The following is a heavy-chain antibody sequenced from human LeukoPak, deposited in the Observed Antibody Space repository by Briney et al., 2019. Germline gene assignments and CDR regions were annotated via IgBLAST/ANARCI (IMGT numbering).Heavy chain of an antibody. J-gene: IGHJ3*02. D-gene: IGHD3-22*01. CDR2: IKQDGSQK. CDR1: GFTFSSYW. V-gene: IGHV3-7*01. CDR3: ARDSIPGYDSSGYMVAFDI. Sequence: GSLRLSCAASGFTFSSYWMSWVRQAPGKGLEWVANIKQDGSQKYYVDSVKGRFTISRDNAKNSLYLQMNSLRAEDTAVYYCARDSIPGYDSSGYMVAFDIWGQGTMVTISS.